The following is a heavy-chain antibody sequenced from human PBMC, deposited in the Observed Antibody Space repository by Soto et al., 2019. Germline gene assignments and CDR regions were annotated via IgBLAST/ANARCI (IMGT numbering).Heavy chain of an antibody. CDR1: GDSISTVDYF. J-gene: IGHJ5*01. D-gene: IGHD2-15*01. CDR2: IYKSTTT. Sequence: SETLSLTCSVSGDSISTVDYFLAWIRQPPGQALEYIGYIYKSTTTYYNPSFESRVAISLDTSKSQFSLNVTSVTAADTAVYFCARGRYCLTGRCFPNWFDSWGQGTLVTRLL. V-gene: IGHV4-30-4*01. CDR3: ARGRYCLTGRCFPNWFDS.